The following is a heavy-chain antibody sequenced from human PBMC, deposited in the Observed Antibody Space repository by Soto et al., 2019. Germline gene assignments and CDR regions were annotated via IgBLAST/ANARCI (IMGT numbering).Heavy chain of an antibody. CDR3: AKRTSGDDYGDYFDY. J-gene: IGHJ4*02. CDR2: ISGSGGST. V-gene: IGHV3-23*01. Sequence: EVQLLESGGGLVQPGGSLRLSCAASGFTFSSYVMSWVRQAPGKGLEWVSAISGSGGSTYYADSVKGRFTISRDNSKNTLYLQMNSLRAEDTAVYYCAKRTSGDDYGDYFDYWGQGTLVTVSS. CDR1: GFTFSSYV. D-gene: IGHD4-17*01.